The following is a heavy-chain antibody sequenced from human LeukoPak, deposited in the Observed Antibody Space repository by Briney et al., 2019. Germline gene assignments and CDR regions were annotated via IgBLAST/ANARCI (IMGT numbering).Heavy chain of an antibody. D-gene: IGHD3/OR15-3a*01. CDR2: ISSSSIYI. CDR1: GFTFSSYS. CDR3: ATAKPPGDLWTGYYYTSAAFDI. V-gene: IGHV3-21*01. Sequence: KPGGSLRLSCAASGFTFSSYSMNWVRQAPGKGLEWVSSISSSSIYIYYADSVKGRFTISRDNAKNSLYLQMNGLRAEDTAVYYCATAKPPGDLWTGYYYTSAAFDIWGHGTMVTVSS. J-gene: IGHJ3*02.